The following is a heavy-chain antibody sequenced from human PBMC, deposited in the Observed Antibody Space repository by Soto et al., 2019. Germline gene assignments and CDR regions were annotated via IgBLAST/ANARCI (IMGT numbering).Heavy chain of an antibody. CDR1: GGSISSSSYY. Sequence: QLQLQESGPGLVKPSETLSLTCTVSGGSISSSSYYWDWIRQPPGKGLEWIESIYYSGSTYYNPSLKSRVTISVDTSKNQFSLKLSSVTAADTAVYYCARPSGSYLYYFDYWGQGTLVTVSS. J-gene: IGHJ4*02. CDR2: IYYSGST. D-gene: IGHD1-26*01. CDR3: ARPSGSYLYYFDY. V-gene: IGHV4-39*01.